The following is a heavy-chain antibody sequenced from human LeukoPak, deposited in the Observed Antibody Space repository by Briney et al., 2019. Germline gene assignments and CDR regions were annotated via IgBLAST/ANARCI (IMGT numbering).Heavy chain of an antibody. CDR1: GFTFSSYG. V-gene: IGHV3-30*03. D-gene: IGHD6-13*01. Sequence: GGSLRLSCAVSGFTFSSYGMHWVRQAPGKGLEWVAVISYDGSNKYYAASVKGRFTISRDNSKNTLYLQTSSLRTEDTAMYYCASEGIAAAADIWGQGTMVTVSS. CDR2: ISYDGSNK. J-gene: IGHJ3*02. CDR3: ASEGIAAAADI.